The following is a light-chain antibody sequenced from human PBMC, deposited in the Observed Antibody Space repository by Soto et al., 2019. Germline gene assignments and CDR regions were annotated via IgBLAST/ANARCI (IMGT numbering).Light chain of an antibody. V-gene: IGKV1-5*03. CDR3: QEYNESFPYT. CDR2: KAS. CDR1: QSISTW. Sequence: DIQMTQSPFTLSASVGDRVTITCRPSQSISTWLAWYQQKPGTAPKLLIYKASTLESGVPSRCSGSRSGTEFALTVSRLQPDASGHCYSQEYNESFPYTCGQGTKVDTK. J-gene: IGKJ2*01.